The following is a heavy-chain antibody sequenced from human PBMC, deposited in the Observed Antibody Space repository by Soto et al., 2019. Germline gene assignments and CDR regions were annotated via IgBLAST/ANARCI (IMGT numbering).Heavy chain of an antibody. V-gene: IGHV3-7*03. Sequence: HPGGSLRLCCAVSGFTFSSFSMNWVRQAPGKGLEWVATIKEDGSEKYYVDSVKGRFTISRDNAKSSLDLQMSSLRAEDTAVYFCARSQLRTYFLGTAPDYHFEYWGPGTLVTVSS. D-gene: IGHD3-3*01. CDR2: IKEDGSEK. CDR3: ARSQLRTYFLGTAPDYHFEY. J-gene: IGHJ4*02. CDR1: GFTFSSFS.